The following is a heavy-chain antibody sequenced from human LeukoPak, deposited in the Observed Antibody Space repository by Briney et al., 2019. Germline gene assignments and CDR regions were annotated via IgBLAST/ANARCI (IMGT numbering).Heavy chain of an antibody. CDR2: ISGMGGT. V-gene: IGHV3-23*01. J-gene: IGHJ5*01. CDR1: GVTVSTFA. Sequence: PGGSPGLYWAASGVTVSTFAMSWGGPEPGPGLHWVSGISGMGGTYYADSVKGRFTISRDNSKDTLYLQMNSLRAEDTAVYYCAKDGYINNRYDWFDSWGQGTLVTVSS. D-gene: IGHD2-2*02. CDR3: AKDGYINNRYDWFDS.